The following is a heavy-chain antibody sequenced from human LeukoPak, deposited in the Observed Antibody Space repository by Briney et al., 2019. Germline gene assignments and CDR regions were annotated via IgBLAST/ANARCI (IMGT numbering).Heavy chain of an antibody. CDR3: ARGHMNGDYVVHFDY. V-gene: IGHV4-39*07. CDR2: INHSGST. CDR1: SASITSSPYF. J-gene: IGHJ4*02. Sequence: SETLSLTCTVSSASITSSPYFWGWIRQPPGKGLEWIGEINHSGSTNYNPSLKSRVTISVDTSKNQFSLKLSSVTAADTAVYYCARGHMNGDYVVHFDYWGQGTLVTVSS. D-gene: IGHD4-17*01.